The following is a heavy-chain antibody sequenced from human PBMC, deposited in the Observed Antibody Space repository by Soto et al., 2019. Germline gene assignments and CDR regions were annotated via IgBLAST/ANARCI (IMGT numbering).Heavy chain of an antibody. CDR3: ARRRSGCSRTSCYLRGSYYYMDV. Sequence: QVQVQQWGAELLKPSETLSLTCAVKDGSFSDYYWTWIRQPPGKGLEWIGEINHSGSTNYNPSLKSRVTISVDASKNQYSVRLRCVTAADTAVYYCARRRSGCSRTSCYLRGSYYYMDVWGKGTTLTVSS. D-gene: IGHD2-2*01. J-gene: IGHJ6*03. CDR2: INHSGST. CDR1: DGSFSDYY. V-gene: IGHV4-34*01.